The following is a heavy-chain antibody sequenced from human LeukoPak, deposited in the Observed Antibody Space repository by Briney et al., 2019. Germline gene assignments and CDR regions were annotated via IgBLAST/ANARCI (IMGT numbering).Heavy chain of an antibody. D-gene: IGHD6-6*01. Sequence: PSETLSLTCAVSGYSISSGYYWGWIRQPPGKGLEWIGSIYHSGSTYYNPSLKSRVTISVDTSKNQFSLKLSSVTAADTAVYYCARQWGSSYVVDCFDYWGQGTLVTVSS. J-gene: IGHJ4*02. CDR2: IYHSGST. CDR1: GYSISSGYY. V-gene: IGHV4-38-2*01. CDR3: ARQWGSSYVVDCFDY.